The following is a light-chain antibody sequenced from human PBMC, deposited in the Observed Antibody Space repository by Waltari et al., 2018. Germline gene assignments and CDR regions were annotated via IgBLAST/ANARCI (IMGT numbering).Light chain of an antibody. CDR3: AAWDDSLNGRWV. V-gene: IGLV1-44*01. Sequence: QSVLTQPPSASGTPGQRVTITCSGGASSIWGNVVNLYQQVPGKAPKLLSYRSDRRPAGVPDRFSGSKSGTSASLAISGLQSEDEADYYCAAWDDSLNGRWVFGGGTKVTVL. CDR1: ASSIWGNV. CDR2: RSD. J-gene: IGLJ3*02.